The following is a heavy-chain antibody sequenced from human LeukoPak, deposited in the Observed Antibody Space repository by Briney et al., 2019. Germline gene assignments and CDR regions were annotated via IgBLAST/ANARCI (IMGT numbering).Heavy chain of an antibody. Sequence: GRSLRLSCAASGFIFNSYSMHWVRQAPGKGPEWVAVISYDGSNKHYADSAQGRFTISRDNSKSTLYLQMDSLRAEDTAVYYCARDRWVYGDYSCAYWGQGTLVTVSS. D-gene: IGHD4-17*01. V-gene: IGHV3-30-3*01. CDR2: ISYDGSNK. J-gene: IGHJ4*02. CDR3: ARDRWVYGDYSCAY. CDR1: GFIFNSYS.